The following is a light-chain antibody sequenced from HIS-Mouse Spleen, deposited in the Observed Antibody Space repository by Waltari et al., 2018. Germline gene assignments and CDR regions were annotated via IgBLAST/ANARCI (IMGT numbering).Light chain of an antibody. CDR3: SSYTSSSTV. J-gene: IGLJ1*01. CDR1: SSDVGSYNR. CDR2: EVS. Sequence: QSALTQPPSVSGSPGQSVTISCTGTSSDVGSYNRVSWYQQPPGTPPKLMLYEVSNRPSGVPDRFSGSKSGNTASLTISGLQAEDEADYYCSSYTSSSTVFGTGTKVTVL. V-gene: IGLV2-18*02.